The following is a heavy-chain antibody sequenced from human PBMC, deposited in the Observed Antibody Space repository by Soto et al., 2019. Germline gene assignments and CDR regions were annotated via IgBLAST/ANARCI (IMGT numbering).Heavy chain of an antibody. CDR1: GGSISSSSYY. V-gene: IGHV4-39*01. CDR3: ARQVGQYCSSTSCYQDYYYMDV. J-gene: IGHJ6*03. D-gene: IGHD2-2*01. CDR2: IYYSGST. Sequence: SETLSLTCTVSGGSISSSSYYWGWIRQPPGKGLEWIGSIYYSGSTYYNPSLKSRVTISVDTSKNQFSLKLSSVTAADTAVYYCARQVGQYCSSTSCYQDYYYMDVWGKGTTVTVSS.